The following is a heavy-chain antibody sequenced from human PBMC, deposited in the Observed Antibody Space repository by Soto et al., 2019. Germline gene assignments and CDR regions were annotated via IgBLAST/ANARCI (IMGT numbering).Heavy chain of an antibody. CDR2: ITAYNGHT. Sequence: QVQLVQSGGEVKKPGASVKVSRKASGYTLTRYGISWERQAPGQGLEWMGWITAYNGHTKYAQKVQGRVTMTTDTSTSTAYMELRSLRSDDTAVYYCAREEVTDPYTDYMDVWGKGTTVTVSS. CDR3: AREEVTDPYTDYMDV. D-gene: IGHD1-20*01. V-gene: IGHV1-18*01. J-gene: IGHJ6*03. CDR1: GYTLTRYG.